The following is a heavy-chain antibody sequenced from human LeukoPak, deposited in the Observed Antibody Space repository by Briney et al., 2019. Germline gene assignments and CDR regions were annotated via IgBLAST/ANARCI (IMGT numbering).Heavy chain of an antibody. CDR3: ARRVVDTAYNWFDP. V-gene: IGHV3-74*01. Sequence: GGSLRLSCAASGFTFSSYWMHWVRQAPGKGLVWVSRINSDGSSTSYADSVKGRFTISRDNAKNTLYLQMNSLRAEDTAVYYCARRVVDTAYNWFDPWGQGTLVTVSS. CDR1: GFTFSSYW. J-gene: IGHJ5*02. D-gene: IGHD5-18*01. CDR2: INSDGSST.